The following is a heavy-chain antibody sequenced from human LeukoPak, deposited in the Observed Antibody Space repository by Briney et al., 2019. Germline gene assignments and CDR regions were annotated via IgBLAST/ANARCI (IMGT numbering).Heavy chain of an antibody. D-gene: IGHD6-13*01. CDR3: VRGVGVSRFNYLDS. CDR1: GFTFSSFG. J-gene: IGHJ4*02. Sequence: GGSLRLSCAASGFTFSSFGMHWVRQAPGKGLEWVAVRYDASNKYYADSVKGRFTISRDNSKNTLYLQMNSLRDDDTAVYYCVRGVGVSRFNYLDSWGQGTLVIVSS. CDR2: RYDASNK. V-gene: IGHV3-33*01.